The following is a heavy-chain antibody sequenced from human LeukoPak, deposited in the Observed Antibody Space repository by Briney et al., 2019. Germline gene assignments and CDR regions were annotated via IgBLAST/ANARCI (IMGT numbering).Heavy chain of an antibody. V-gene: IGHV3-23*01. Sequence: PGGSLRLSCAASGFTFSSYAMSWVRQAPGKGLEWVSAISGSGGSTYYADSVKGRFTISRDNSKNTLYLQMNSLRAEDTAVYYCAKVRGYYDSSGYYVVENYFDYWGQGTLVTVSS. D-gene: IGHD3-22*01. CDR1: GFTFSSYA. J-gene: IGHJ4*02. CDR2: ISGSGGST. CDR3: AKVRGYYDSSGYYVVENYFDY.